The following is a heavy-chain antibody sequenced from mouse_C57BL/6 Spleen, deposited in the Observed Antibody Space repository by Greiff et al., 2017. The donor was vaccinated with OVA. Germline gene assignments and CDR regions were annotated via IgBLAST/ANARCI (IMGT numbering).Heavy chain of an antibody. D-gene: IGHD3-2*02. CDR3: ARSGGSSGPFAY. J-gene: IGHJ3*01. Sequence: VQLQQPGAELVMPGASVKLSCKASGYTFTSYWMHWVKQRPGQGLEWIGEIDPADSYTNYNQKFKGKSTLTVDKSSSTAYMQLSSLTSEDSAVYYCARSGGSSGPFAYWGQGTLVTVSA. V-gene: IGHV1-69*01. CDR1: GYTFTSYW. CDR2: IDPADSYT.